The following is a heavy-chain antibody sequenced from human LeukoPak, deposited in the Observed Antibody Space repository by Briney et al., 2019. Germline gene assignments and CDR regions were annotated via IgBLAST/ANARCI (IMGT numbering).Heavy chain of an antibody. CDR1: GGTFTSYG. J-gene: IGHJ6*03. CDR2: ISAYNGNT. V-gene: IGHV1-18*01. Sequence: ASVKVSCKASGGTFTSYGISWVRQAPGQGLEGMGGISAYNGNTNYAQKLQGRVTMTTYASARTAYMELRSLRSDDTAVYYCARTPPIGYDSSGYYSYYYFMDVWGKGTTVTVSS. D-gene: IGHD3-22*01. CDR3: ARTPPIGYDSSGYYSYYYFMDV.